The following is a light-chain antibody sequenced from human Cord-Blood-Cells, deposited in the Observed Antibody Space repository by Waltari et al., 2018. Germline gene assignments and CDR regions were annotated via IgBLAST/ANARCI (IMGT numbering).Light chain of an antibody. V-gene: IGLV2-23*01. CDR3: CSYAGSSSVV. J-gene: IGLJ2*01. CDR1: TRHAGSYTL. CDR2: EGS. Sequence: HSALTQPASVSGPPGQSITIPCTAPTRHAGSYTLPSWYQQHPGKAPKLMIYEGSKRPSGVSNRFSGSKSGNTASLTISGLQAEDEADYYCCSYAGSSSVVFGGGTKLTVL.